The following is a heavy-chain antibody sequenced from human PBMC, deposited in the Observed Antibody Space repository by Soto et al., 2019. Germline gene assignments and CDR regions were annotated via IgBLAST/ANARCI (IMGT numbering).Heavy chain of an antibody. D-gene: IGHD3-22*01. Sequence: XGTLSLTCDVSGESFSGYYWSWIRQPPGKGLEWIGQIFHGGGTNYSPSLKSRVTISVDTSKNQFSLELTSVTAADTAVYYCARPHYDSNTFYSFFDYWGQGTLVTVSS. CDR2: IFHGGGT. CDR3: ARPHYDSNTFYSFFDY. J-gene: IGHJ4*02. V-gene: IGHV4-34*12. CDR1: GESFSGYY.